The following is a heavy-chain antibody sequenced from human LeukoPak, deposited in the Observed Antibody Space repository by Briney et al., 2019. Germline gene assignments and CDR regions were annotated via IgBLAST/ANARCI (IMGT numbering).Heavy chain of an antibody. Sequence: SETLSLTCAVYGGSFSGYYWSWIRQPPGKGLEWIGEINHSGSTNYNPSLKSRVTISVDTSKNQFSLKLSSVTAADTAVYYCAMVRGVNTIPRPYYYYYYYMDVWGKGTTVTVSS. CDR3: AMVRGVNTIPRPYYYYYYYMDV. J-gene: IGHJ6*03. CDR2: INHSGST. V-gene: IGHV4-34*01. CDR1: GGSFSGYY. D-gene: IGHD3-10*01.